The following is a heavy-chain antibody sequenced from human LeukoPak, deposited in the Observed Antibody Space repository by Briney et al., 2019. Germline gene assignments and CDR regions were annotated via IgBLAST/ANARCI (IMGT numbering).Heavy chain of an antibody. J-gene: IGHJ4*02. Sequence: PSETLSLTCTVSGGSISRGSYYWSWIRQPAGKGLEWIGRIYTSGSTNYNPSLKSRVTISVDTSKNQISLKLSSVTAADTAVYYCAREVYGSGSFDGYWGQGTLVTVSS. D-gene: IGHD3-10*01. CDR1: GGSISRGSYY. CDR3: AREVYGSGSFDGY. CDR2: IYTSGST. V-gene: IGHV4-61*02.